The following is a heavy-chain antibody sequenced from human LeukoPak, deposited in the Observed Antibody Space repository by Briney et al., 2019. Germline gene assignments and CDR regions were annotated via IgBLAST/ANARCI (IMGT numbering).Heavy chain of an antibody. D-gene: IGHD1-26*01. CDR2: ISYDGSNK. J-gene: IGHJ6*04. Sequence: GRSLRLSCAASGFTFSHYGVHWVRQAPGKGLEWVAVISYDGSNKYYADSVKGRFTISRDNSKSTVYLQMNSLRDEDTAVYYCARKYELDVWGKGTTVTVSS. CDR1: GFTFSHYG. CDR3: ARKYELDV. V-gene: IGHV3-30*03.